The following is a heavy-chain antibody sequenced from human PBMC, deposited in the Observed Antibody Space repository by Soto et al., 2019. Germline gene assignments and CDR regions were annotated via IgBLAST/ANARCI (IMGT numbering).Heavy chain of an antibody. J-gene: IGHJ4*02. V-gene: IGHV1-2*04. Sequence: GASVKVSCKASGYTFTGYYMHWVRQAPGQGLEWMGWINPNSGGTNYAQKFQGWVTMTRDTSISTAYMELSRLRSDDTAVYYCAIALSSSSWYPSIDYWGQGTLVTVSS. D-gene: IGHD6-13*01. CDR3: AIALSSSSWYPSIDY. CDR2: INPNSGGT. CDR1: GYTFTGYY.